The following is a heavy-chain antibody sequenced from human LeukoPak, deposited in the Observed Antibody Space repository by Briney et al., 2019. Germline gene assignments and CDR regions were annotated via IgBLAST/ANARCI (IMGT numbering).Heavy chain of an antibody. D-gene: IGHD1-26*01. CDR3: ARDFWEQRQGGY. J-gene: IGHJ4*02. Sequence: PGGSLRLSCAASGFTVSSNYMSWVRQAPGKGLEWVSVIYSGGSTYYADSVKGRFTISRDNSKNTLYLQMNSLRAEDTAVYYCARDFWEQRQGGYWGQGTLVTVSS. V-gene: IGHV3-53*01. CDR2: IYSGGST. CDR1: GFTVSSNY.